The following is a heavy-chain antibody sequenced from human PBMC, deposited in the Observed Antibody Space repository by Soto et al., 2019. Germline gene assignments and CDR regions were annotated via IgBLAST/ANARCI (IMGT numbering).Heavy chain of an antibody. J-gene: IGHJ4*03. CDR2: TYYRSKWYN. CDR3: KNSCWQGKFFFFPKGR. Sequence: WVRQAPGQGLEWMGRTYYRSKWYNDYAVSVKSRITINPDTSKNQFSLQLNSVTPEDTAVLLGKNSCWQGKFFFFPKGRRGQGNQVTVAS. V-gene: IGHV6-1*01. D-gene: IGHD2-15*01.